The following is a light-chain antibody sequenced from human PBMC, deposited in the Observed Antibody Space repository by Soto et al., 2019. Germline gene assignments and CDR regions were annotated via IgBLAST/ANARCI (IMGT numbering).Light chain of an antibody. CDR2: GAS. Sequence: EIVWTQSPGTLSLSPGERATLSCRASQSVSSNYLDWYQQKRGQAPRLLIYGASSRATGIPTRFSGSGSGTDFTLTISRLEPEDFAVYYCQQYDTAPRTFGKGTTVEI. CDR1: QSVSSNY. V-gene: IGKV3-20*01. J-gene: IGKJ1*01. CDR3: QQYDTAPRT.